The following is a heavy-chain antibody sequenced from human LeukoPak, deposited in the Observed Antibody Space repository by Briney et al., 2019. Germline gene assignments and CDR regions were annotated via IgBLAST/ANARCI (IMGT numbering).Heavy chain of an antibody. J-gene: IGHJ4*02. CDR1: GFTFDDYA. D-gene: IGHD3-22*01. Sequence: GGSLRLSCAASGFTFDDYAMHWVRQAPGKGLEWVSGISWNSGSIGYADSVKGRFTISRDNARNSLYLQMNSLRAEDTALYYCAKATTRDYYDSSGSLDYWGQGTLVTVSS. V-gene: IGHV3-9*01. CDR3: AKATTRDYYDSSGSLDY. CDR2: ISWNSGSI.